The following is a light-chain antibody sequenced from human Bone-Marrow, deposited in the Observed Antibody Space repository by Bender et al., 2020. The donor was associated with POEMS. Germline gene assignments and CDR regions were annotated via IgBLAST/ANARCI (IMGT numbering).Light chain of an antibody. CDR3: QSYDNGLNVV. J-gene: IGLJ2*01. CDR2: GNT. CDR1: SSNIGADYD. V-gene: IGLV1-40*01. Sequence: QSVLTQPPSVSGAPGQTVTISCSGNSSNIGADYDVHWYQQLPGRAPRVLIYGNTNRPSGVPDRFSGSKSGTSVTLAITGLQSDDEAIYYWQSYDNGLNVVFGGGTKLTVL.